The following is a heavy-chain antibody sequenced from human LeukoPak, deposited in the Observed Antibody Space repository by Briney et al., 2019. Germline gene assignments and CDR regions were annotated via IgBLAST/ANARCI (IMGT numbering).Heavy chain of an antibody. V-gene: IGHV4-34*01. Sequence: SETLSLTCAVYGGSFSGYYWGWIRPPPGKGLEWIGEINHSGSTHYNPSLKSRVTISVDTSKNQFSLKLSSVTAADTAVYYCARMGYSYGKYYYYMDVWGKGTTVTVSS. J-gene: IGHJ6*03. D-gene: IGHD5-18*01. CDR1: GGSFSGYY. CDR2: INHSGST. CDR3: ARMGYSYGKYYYYMDV.